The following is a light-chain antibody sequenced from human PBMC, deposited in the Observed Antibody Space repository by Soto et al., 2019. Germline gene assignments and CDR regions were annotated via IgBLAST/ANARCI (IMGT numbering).Light chain of an antibody. V-gene: IGKV1-39*01. J-gene: IGKJ1*01. CDR1: RSISNY. CDR2: AAS. Sequence: DIQMTQSPSSLSASVGDRVTITCRASRSISNYLNWYQHKSGKAPRLLIYAASSLQVGVPSRFSASGTGTAFTLTITSLQPEDSATYYCQQSYSVPRFGQGTRVDLK. CDR3: QQSYSVPR.